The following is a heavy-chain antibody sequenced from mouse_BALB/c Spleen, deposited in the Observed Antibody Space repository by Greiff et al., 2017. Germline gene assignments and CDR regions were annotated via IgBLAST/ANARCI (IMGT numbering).Heavy chain of an antibody. V-gene: IGHV1S53*02. Sequence: VQLQQSDAELVKPGASVKISCKASGYTFTDYAIHWVKQKPEQGLEWIGYISPGNGDTKYNQKFKGKATLTADKSSSTAYMQLNSLTSEDSAVYYCKRSFDDGYSLYFDVWGAGTTVTVSS. CDR2: ISPGNGDT. J-gene: IGHJ1*01. CDR1: GYTFTDYA. D-gene: IGHD2-3*01. CDR3: KRSFDDGYSLYFDV.